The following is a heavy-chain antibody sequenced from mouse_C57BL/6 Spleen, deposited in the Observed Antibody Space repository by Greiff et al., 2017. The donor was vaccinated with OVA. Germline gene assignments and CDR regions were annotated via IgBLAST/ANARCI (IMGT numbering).Heavy chain of an antibody. J-gene: IGHJ4*01. D-gene: IGHD2-4*01. V-gene: IGHV3-6*01. Sequence: EVQRVESGPGLVKPSQSLSLTCSVTGYSITSGYYWNWIRQFPGNKLEWMGYISYDGSNNYNPSLKNRISITRDTSKNQFFLKLNSVTTEDTATYYCARGDYDYDDADAMDYWGQGTSVTVSS. CDR2: ISYDGSN. CDR3: ARGDYDYDDADAMDY. CDR1: GYSITSGYY.